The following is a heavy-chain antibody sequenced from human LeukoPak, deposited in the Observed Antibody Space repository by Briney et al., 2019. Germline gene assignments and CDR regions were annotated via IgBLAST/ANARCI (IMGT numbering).Heavy chain of an antibody. CDR2: ISSSSSYI. J-gene: IGHJ4*02. D-gene: IGHD6-19*01. CDR3: AREVIAVAGYFDY. Sequence: GGSLRLSCAASGFTFSSYSMNWVRQAPGKGLEWVSSISSSSSYIYYADSVKGRFTISRDNAKNSLYLQMNSLRAEDTAVYYCAREVIAVAGYFDYWGQGTLVTVSS. CDR1: GFTFSSYS. V-gene: IGHV3-21*01.